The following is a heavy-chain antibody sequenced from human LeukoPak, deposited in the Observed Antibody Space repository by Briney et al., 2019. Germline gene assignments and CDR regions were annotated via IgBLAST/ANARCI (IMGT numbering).Heavy chain of an antibody. CDR1: GYKFTSYW. CDR3: ATKYYYDSSGYFSAFDI. Sequence: PGESLRISCQGAGYKFTSYWIGWVRQMPGKGLEWMGIIYPGDSDTRYSPSFQGQVTISADKSISTAYLQWSSLKASDTAMYYCATKYYYDSSGYFSAFDIWGQGTMVTVSS. CDR2: IYPGDSDT. D-gene: IGHD3-22*01. J-gene: IGHJ3*02. V-gene: IGHV5-51*01.